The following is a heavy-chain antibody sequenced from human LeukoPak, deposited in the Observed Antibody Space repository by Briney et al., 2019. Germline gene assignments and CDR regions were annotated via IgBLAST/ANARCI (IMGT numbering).Heavy chain of an antibody. CDR3: ARESTHYYDSSGYPDY. Sequence: GGSLRLSCAASGFTFSDYYMSWIRQAPGKGLEWVSYISSSGSTIYYADSVKGRFTISRDNAKNSLYLQMNSLRAEDTAVYYCARESTHYYDSSGYPDYWGQGTLVTVSS. CDR1: GFTFSDYY. V-gene: IGHV3-11*01. D-gene: IGHD3-22*01. J-gene: IGHJ4*02. CDR2: ISSSGSTI.